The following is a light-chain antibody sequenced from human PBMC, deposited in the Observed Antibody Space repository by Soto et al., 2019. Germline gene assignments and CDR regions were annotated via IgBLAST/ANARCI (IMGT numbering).Light chain of an antibody. CDR1: QSISSY. Sequence: DIQMTQSPSSLSASVGDRVTITCRASQSISSYLNWYQQKPGKAPTLLIYSASRLEGGVPSRFSGSESGTDFSLTISSLQPEDFATYFCQQSYSRPRAFGQGTKVEIQ. CDR2: SAS. J-gene: IGKJ1*01. CDR3: QQSYSRPRA. V-gene: IGKV1-39*01.